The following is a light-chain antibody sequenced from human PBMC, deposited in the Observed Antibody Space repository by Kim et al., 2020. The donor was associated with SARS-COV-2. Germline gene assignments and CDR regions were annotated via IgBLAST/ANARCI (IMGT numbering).Light chain of an antibody. CDR2: AAS. J-gene: IGKJ1*01. CDR3: QKYNAAPWT. Sequence: ASVGDRVTITCRASQDISNYVVWYQQKPGKVPKVLIYAASALHSGVPSRFSGGGFGTDFTLTISSLQPEDVATYYCQKYNAAPWTFVQGTKVDIK. V-gene: IGKV1-27*01. CDR1: QDISNY.